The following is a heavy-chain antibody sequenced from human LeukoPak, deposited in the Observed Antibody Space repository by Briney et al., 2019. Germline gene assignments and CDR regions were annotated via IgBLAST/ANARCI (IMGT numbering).Heavy chain of an antibody. Sequence: GGSLRLSCAASGFTFSSYSMNWVRQAPGKGLEWVSSISSSGSTIYYADSVKGRFTISRDNAKNSLYLQMNSLRAEDTAVYYCARDLDDFWKEAYWGQGTLVTVSS. J-gene: IGHJ4*02. CDR1: GFTFSSYS. CDR3: ARDLDDFWKEAY. D-gene: IGHD3-3*01. V-gene: IGHV3-48*04. CDR2: ISSSGSTI.